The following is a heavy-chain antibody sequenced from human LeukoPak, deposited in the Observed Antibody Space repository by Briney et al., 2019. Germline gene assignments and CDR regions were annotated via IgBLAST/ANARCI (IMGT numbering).Heavy chain of an antibody. CDR3: ARAGDNSSWYYLDY. J-gene: IGHJ4*02. Sequence: GASVKVSCKASGYTFPGYYMHWVRQAPGQGLEWMGWINPDSGGTNYAQKFQGRVTMTRDTSISTAYMELSRLRSDDTAVYYCARAGDNSSWYYLDYWGQGALVTVSS. CDR1: GYTFPGYY. V-gene: IGHV1-2*02. D-gene: IGHD6-13*01. CDR2: INPDSGGT.